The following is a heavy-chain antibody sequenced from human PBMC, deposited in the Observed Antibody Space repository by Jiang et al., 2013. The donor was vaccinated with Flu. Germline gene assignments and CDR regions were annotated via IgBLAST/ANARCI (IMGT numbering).Heavy chain of an antibody. V-gene: IGHV6-1*01. CDR2: TYYRSKWYN. CDR1: GDSVSSNSAS. Sequence: QTLSLTCAISGDSVSSNSASWNWIRQSPPRGLEWLGRTYYRSKWYNDYAVSVKSRITINPDTSKNQFSLQLNSVTPGDTAMYYCARDRNYDSGSYSTNFDYWGQGTLVTVSS. CDR3: ARDRNYDSGSYSTNFDY. J-gene: IGHJ4*02. D-gene: IGHD3-22*01.